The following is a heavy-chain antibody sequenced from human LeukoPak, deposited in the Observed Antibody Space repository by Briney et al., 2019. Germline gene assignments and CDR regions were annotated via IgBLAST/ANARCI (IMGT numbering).Heavy chain of an antibody. V-gene: IGHV6-1*01. D-gene: IGHD6-13*01. CDR1: GDSVSSNSSA. CDR3: ARGSSWSDDYYYYGMDV. J-gene: IGHJ6*02. Sequence: SQTLSLTCAISGDSVSSNSSAWNWIRQSPSRGLEWLGRTYYRSKWYNDYAVSVKSRITINPDTSKNQLSLQLNSVTPEDTAVYYCARGSSWSDDYYYYGMDVWGQGTTVTVSS. CDR2: TYYRSKWYN.